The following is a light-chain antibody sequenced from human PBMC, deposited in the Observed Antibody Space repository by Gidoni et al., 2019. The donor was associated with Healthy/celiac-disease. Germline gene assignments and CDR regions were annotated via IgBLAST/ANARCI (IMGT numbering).Light chain of an antibody. Sequence: QSVLTQPPSASGTPGQRVTIPCSGSSSYIGMHTVNWYQQLPGTAPKLLIYSNNQRPSGVPDRFSGSKSGTSASLAISGLQSEDEADYYCAAWDDSLNGVVFGGGTKLTVL. J-gene: IGLJ2*01. CDR3: AAWDDSLNGVV. CDR1: SSYIGMHT. CDR2: SNN. V-gene: IGLV1-44*01.